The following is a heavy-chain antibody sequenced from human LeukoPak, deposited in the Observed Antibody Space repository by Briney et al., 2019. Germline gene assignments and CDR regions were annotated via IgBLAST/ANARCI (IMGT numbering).Heavy chain of an antibody. CDR3: ARAFGSGSLRHYFDY. J-gene: IGHJ4*02. CDR2: FYYSGST. V-gene: IGHV4-39*01. CDR1: VASITSGSHY. Sequence: SETLSLTCTVSVASITSGSHYWGWIRQPPGKGLEWIGSFYYSGSTYYNPSLKSRVTISADTSKNQFSLKLTSVTAADTAVYYCARAFGSGSLRHYFDYWGQGRLVTVSS. D-gene: IGHD3-10*01.